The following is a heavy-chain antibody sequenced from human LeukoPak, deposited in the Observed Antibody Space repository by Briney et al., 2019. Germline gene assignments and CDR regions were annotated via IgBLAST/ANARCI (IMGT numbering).Heavy chain of an antibody. CDR1: GGSFSGYY. D-gene: IGHD1-26*01. J-gene: IGHJ4*02. V-gene: IGHV4-34*01. CDR2: INHSGST. CDR3: ARGVVGATTDY. Sequence: PSETLSLTCAVYGGSFSGYYWSWIRQPPGKGLEWIGEINHSGSTHYNPSRKRRVPISVDTSKTQCSLKLSSVTAADSAVYYCARGVVGATTDYWGQGTLVTVSS.